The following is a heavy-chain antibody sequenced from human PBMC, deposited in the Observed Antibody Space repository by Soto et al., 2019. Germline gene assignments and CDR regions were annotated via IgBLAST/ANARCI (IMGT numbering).Heavy chain of an antibody. CDR1: GDTLNSYT. V-gene: IGHV1-18*01. D-gene: IGHD3-3*01. CDR2: ISAYNGNT. J-gene: IGHJ6*02. Sequence: SVKVSSKSSGDTLNSYTITWLRQAPGQGLEWRGWISAYNGNTNYAQKLQGRVTMTTDTSTSTAYMELRSLRSDDTAVYYCAAIPYSTYYDFWSGSPDVWGQGTTVTVSS. CDR3: AAIPYSTYYDFWSGSPDV.